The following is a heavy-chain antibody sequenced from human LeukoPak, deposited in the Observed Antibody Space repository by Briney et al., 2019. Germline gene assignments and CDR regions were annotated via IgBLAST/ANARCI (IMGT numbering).Heavy chain of an antibody. D-gene: IGHD4-17*01. J-gene: IGHJ4*02. CDR1: GFTFSNHA. CDR3: AIVSFGDNTAFDY. V-gene: IGHV3-23*01. CDR2: ISGSGDST. Sequence: GGSLRLSCAGSGFTFSNHAMSWVRQAPGKGLEWVSAISGSGDSTYYADSVKGRFTISRDNSKNTLYLQMNSLRVEDTAVYYCAIVSFGDNTAFDYWGQGTLVTVSS.